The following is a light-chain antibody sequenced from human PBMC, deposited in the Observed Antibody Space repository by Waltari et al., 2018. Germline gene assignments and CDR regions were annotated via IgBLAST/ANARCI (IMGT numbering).Light chain of an antibody. CDR1: YSNLGTHR. V-gene: IGLV1-36*01. CDR2: YDD. J-gene: IGLJ3*02. Sequence: QSVLTQPPSVSEAPRQRLTISCSGSYSNLGTHRVTCYQLVPGKTPRLVIYYDDLVPSGVSERFSGSRSGTSASLAIRGLQPEDEAEYFCEAWDDSLDGWVFGGGTKLTVL. CDR3: EAWDDSLDGWV.